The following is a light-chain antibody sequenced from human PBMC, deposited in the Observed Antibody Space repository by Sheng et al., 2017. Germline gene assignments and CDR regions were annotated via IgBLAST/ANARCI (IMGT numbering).Light chain of an antibody. Sequence: QSVLTQPPSASGTPGQRVTISCSGSGSNIGSNFVYWYQQLPGTAPKILIYRNDQRASGVPDRFSGSKSGTSASLAISGLRSEDEADYYCVAWDDSLSGVVFGGGTKLTVL. CDR1: GSNIGSNF. J-gene: IGLJ2*01. CDR2: RND. CDR3: VAWDDSLSGVV. V-gene: IGLV1-47*01.